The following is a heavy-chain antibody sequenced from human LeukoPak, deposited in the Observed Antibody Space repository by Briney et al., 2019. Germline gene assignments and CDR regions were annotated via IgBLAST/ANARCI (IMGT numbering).Heavy chain of an antibody. Sequence: ETLSLTCTVSGGSISSSSYFWGWVRQAPGKGLEWVSVIFSGGSTYYADSVKGRFTISRDNSKNTLYLQMNSLRAEDTAVYYCARGGGNSEFDYWGQGTLVTVSS. D-gene: IGHD4-23*01. J-gene: IGHJ4*02. CDR2: IFSGGST. CDR3: ARGGGNSEFDY. CDR1: GGSISSSSYF. V-gene: IGHV3-53*01.